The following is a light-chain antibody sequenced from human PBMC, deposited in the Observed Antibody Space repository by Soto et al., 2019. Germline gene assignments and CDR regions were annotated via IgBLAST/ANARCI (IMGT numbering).Light chain of an antibody. Sequence: DIRMTQSPSTLSAVVGDRITITCRASQSVSNWVAWYQQKPGNAPKLLIYGASSLEPGVPSRFSGSGSETEFTLSISSLQPDDFATYYCQQYKYYSRTFGQGTKVEMK. CDR1: QSVSNW. CDR3: QQYKYYSRT. J-gene: IGKJ2*01. V-gene: IGKV1-5*01. CDR2: GAS.